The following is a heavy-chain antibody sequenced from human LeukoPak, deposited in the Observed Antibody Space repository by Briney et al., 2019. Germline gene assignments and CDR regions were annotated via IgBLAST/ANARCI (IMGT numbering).Heavy chain of an antibody. CDR3: ARDLAARPKTNDY. CDR2: ISAYNGNT. D-gene: IGHD6-6*01. J-gene: IGHJ4*02. V-gene: IGHV1-18*01. Sequence: GASVKVSCKASGYTFTSYGISWVRQAPGQGLEWMGWISAYNGNTNYAQKLQGRVTMTTDTSTSTAHMELRSLRSDDTAVYYCARDLAARPKTNDYWGQGTLVTVSS. CDR1: GYTFTSYG.